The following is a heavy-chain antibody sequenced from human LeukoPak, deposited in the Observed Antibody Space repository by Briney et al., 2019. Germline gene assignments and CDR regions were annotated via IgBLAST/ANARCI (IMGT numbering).Heavy chain of an antibody. J-gene: IGHJ4*02. CDR2: IYYSGST. D-gene: IGHD2-2*01. V-gene: IGHV4-59*01. CDR1: GGSISSYY. CDR3: ARASVVPAVAFDY. Sequence: SETLSLTCTVSGGSISSYYWSWIRQPPGKGLEWIGYIYYSGSTNYNPSLKSRVTISVDTSKNQFSLKLSSVTAADTAVYYCARASVVPAVAFDYWGQGTLVTVSS.